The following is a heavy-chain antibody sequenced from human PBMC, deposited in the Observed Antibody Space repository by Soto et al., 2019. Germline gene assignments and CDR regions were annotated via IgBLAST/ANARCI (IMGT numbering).Heavy chain of an antibody. CDR1: GIAFNSSG. J-gene: IGHJ4*02. V-gene: IGHV3-33*01. CDR2: IWFDGSNR. Sequence: GGSLRLSCATSGIAFNSSGIHLLRQSPGKGLECLSLIWFDGSNRIYADSVKGRFTISRDNSKNTLYLKMDSLRADDTAIYYSARGNNHFVRWAQGILVTVSS. D-gene: IGHD1-20*01. CDR3: ARGNNHFVR.